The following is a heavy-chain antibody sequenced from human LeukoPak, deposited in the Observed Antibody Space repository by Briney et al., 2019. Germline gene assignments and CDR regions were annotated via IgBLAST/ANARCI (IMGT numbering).Heavy chain of an antibody. CDR1: GFTFDDYG. Sequence: PGGSLRLSCAASGFTFDDYGMSWVRQAPGKGLEWVSGINWNGGSTGYADSVKGRFTISRDNAKNSLYLQMNSLRAEDTAVYYCARDRAGRWLARIYYMDVWGKGTTVTVSS. CDR2: INWNGGST. V-gene: IGHV3-20*04. J-gene: IGHJ6*03. CDR3: ARDRAGRWLARIYYMDV. D-gene: IGHD6-19*01.